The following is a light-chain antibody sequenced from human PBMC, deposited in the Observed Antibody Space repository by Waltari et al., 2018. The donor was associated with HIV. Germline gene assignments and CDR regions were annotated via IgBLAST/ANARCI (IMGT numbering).Light chain of an antibody. V-gene: IGLV2-14*01. Sequence: QSALPPPASVSGSPGQSITLSCTGISSDFGGSHYVTWYQQHPGKAPKLMIYDVSNRPSGVSNRFSGSKSVNTASLTISGLQAEDEADYYCSSYTTSSPYVFGTGTKVTVL. CDR2: DVS. CDR1: SSDFGGSHY. CDR3: SSYTTSSPYV. J-gene: IGLJ1*01.